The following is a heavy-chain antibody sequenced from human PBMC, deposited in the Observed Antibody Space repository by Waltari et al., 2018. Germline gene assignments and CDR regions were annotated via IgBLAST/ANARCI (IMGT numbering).Heavy chain of an antibody. CDR2: INHSGST. Sequence: QVQLQQWGAGLLKPSETLSLTCAVYGGSFSGYYWSWIRQPPGKGRAWIGEINHSGSTNYNPSLKSRVTISVDTSKNQFSLKLSSVTAADTAVYYCASRKQQLLIYYYYGMDVWGQGTTVTVSS. CDR3: ASRKQQLLIYYYYGMDV. CDR1: GGSFSGYY. J-gene: IGHJ6*02. V-gene: IGHV4-34*01. D-gene: IGHD6-13*01.